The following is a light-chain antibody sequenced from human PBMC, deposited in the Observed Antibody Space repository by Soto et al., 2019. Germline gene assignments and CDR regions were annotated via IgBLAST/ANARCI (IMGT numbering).Light chain of an antibody. Sequence: SYELTQPPSVSVAPGKTARITCGGNNIGSKSVHWYQQKPGQAPVLVIYHDSDRPSGIPERFSGSNSGNTATLTISRVEAGDEADYYCQVWDSSSDHHVVFGGGTKVTVL. J-gene: IGLJ2*01. CDR3: QVWDSSSDHHVV. CDR2: HDS. V-gene: IGLV3-21*04. CDR1: NIGSKS.